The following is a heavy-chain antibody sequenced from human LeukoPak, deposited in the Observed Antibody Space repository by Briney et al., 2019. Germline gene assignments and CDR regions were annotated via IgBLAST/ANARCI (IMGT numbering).Heavy chain of an antibody. CDR1: GFTFSSYS. D-gene: IGHD3-10*01. V-gene: IGHV3-21*01. J-gene: IGHJ4*02. CDR2: ISSSSTYI. CDR3: ARDSVVRGAPEFDY. Sequence: GGPLRLSCAASGFTFSSYSRNWVRQAPGKGLQWVSSISSSSTYIFYADSVKGRFTISRDNAKNSLYLQMNSLRAEDTAVYYCARDSVVRGAPEFDYWGQGTLVTVSS.